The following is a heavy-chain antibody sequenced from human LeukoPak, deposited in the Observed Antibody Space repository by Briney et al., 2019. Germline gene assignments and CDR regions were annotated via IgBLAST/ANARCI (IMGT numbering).Heavy chain of an antibody. CDR2: ISSSGSTI. Sequence: PGGSLRLSCAASGFTFSDYYMSWIRQAPGEGLEWVSYISSSGSTIYYADSVKGRSTISRDNAKNSLYLQMNSLRAEDTAVYYCARVGDFWSAYFDYWGQGTLVTVSS. CDR1: GFTFSDYY. V-gene: IGHV3-11*04. D-gene: IGHD3-3*01. J-gene: IGHJ4*02. CDR3: ARVGDFWSAYFDY.